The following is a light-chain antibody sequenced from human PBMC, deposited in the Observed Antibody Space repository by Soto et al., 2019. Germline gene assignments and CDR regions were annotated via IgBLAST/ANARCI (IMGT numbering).Light chain of an antibody. J-gene: IGKJ5*01. V-gene: IGKV1-12*01. CDR2: VAS. CDR1: RPISNW. Sequence: QITQIISSVSAYVSHRGPITCRASRPISNWLAWYQQKPGKAPKLLIYVASALHSGVPSRFSGSGSGTDFTLTISSLQPEDFATYYCQQANSFPITFGQGTRLEIK. CDR3: QQANSFPIT.